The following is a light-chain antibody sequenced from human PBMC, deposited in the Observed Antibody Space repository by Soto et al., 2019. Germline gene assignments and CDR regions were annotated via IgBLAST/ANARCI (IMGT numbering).Light chain of an antibody. J-gene: IGKJ1*01. V-gene: IGKV1-5*03. Sequence: DLQMTQSPSTLSASVGDRVTITCRASQSISSLLAWYQHKPGKAPKFLIYKASSLQSGVPSRFSGSGSGTEFTLTITSLQPDDFATYYCHQYYSFPRTFGQGTKVDIK. CDR1: QSISSL. CDR2: KAS. CDR3: HQYYSFPRT.